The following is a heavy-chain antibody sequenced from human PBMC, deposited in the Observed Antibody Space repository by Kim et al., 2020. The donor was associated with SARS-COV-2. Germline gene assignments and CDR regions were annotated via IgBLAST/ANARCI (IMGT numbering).Heavy chain of an antibody. CDR3: AKELAGYSSSWYENDY. CDR2: ISGSGGST. V-gene: IGHV3-23*01. Sequence: GGSLRLSCAASGFTFSSYAMSWVRQAPGKGLEWVSAISGSGGSTYYADSVKGRFTISRDNSKNTLYLQMNSLRAEDTAVYYCAKELAGYSSSWYENDYWGQGTLVTVSS. CDR1: GFTFSSYA. D-gene: IGHD6-13*01. J-gene: IGHJ4*02.